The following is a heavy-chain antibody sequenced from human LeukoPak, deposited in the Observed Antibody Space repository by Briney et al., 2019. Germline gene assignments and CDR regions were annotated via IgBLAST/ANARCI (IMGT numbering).Heavy chain of an antibody. CDR2: FYYSVHT. D-gene: IGHD6-6*01. Sequence: TLSLTRTVSLESLTNHYWSSIRQPPRRGRERIGFFYYSVHTDYNPPLKSRVTISVDMSKSQFSLKLSSMTAAATAVYYCARDGARLKGTSGMDVWGQGTTVTVSS. CDR3: ARDGARLKGTSGMDV. CDR1: LESLTNHY. V-gene: IGHV4-59*11. J-gene: IGHJ6*02.